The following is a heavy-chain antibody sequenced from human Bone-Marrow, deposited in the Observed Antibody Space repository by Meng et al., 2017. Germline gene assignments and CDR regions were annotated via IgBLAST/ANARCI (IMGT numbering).Heavy chain of an antibody. CDR1: GGSFSGYY. J-gene: IGHJ1*01. V-gene: IGHV4-34*01. CDR3: ARGTRPLLFQH. CDR2: INHSGST. Sequence: QVQLPQWGAGLLKPSETLSPPCAVYGGSFSGYYWSWIRQPPGKGLEWIGEINHSGSTNYNPSLKSRVTISVDTSKNQFSLKLSSVTAADTAVYYCARGTRPLLFQHWGQGTLVTVSS. D-gene: IGHD1-1*01.